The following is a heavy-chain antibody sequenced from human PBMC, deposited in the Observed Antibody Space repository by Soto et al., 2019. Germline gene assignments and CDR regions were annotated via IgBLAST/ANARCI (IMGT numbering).Heavy chain of an antibody. Sequence: GASVKVSCKASGYTFTSYGISWVRQAPGQGLEWMGWISAYNGNTNYAQKLQGRVTMTTDTSTSTAYMELRSLRSDDTAVYYCATDDAYCSSTSCPRNYFDYWGQGTLVTVSS. J-gene: IGHJ4*02. CDR1: GYTFTSYG. D-gene: IGHD2-2*01. V-gene: IGHV1-18*01. CDR2: ISAYNGNT. CDR3: ATDDAYCSSTSCPRNYFDY.